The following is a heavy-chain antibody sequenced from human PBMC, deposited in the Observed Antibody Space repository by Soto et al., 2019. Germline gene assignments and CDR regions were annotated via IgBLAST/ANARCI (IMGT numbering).Heavy chain of an antibody. CDR3: VPQRGGGGY. D-gene: IGHD6-25*01. CDR2: IYSGGYT. CDR1: GFTVSNNY. J-gene: IGHJ4*02. V-gene: IGHV3-53*01. Sequence: EVQLVESGGGLIQPGGSLRLSCAVSGFTVSNNYMSWVRQAPGKGLEGVSVIYSGGYTAYGDSVKGRFTISKDNSKNTLFFKRNGRSADHTAVICWVPQRGGGGYWGQGTLVTVSS.